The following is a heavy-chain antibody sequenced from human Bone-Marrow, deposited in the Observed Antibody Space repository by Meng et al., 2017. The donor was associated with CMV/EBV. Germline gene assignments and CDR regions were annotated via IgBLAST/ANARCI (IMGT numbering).Heavy chain of an antibody. Sequence: SCAILGDSVSSNSAAWNWIRQSPSRGLEWLGRTYYRAKWYNDYAVSVKSRITINPDKSKNQFFLQLNSVTPEDTAVYYCARTRPMDHYFDYWGQGTLVTVSS. CDR1: GDSVSSNSAA. D-gene: IGHD1-14*01. V-gene: IGHV6-1*01. J-gene: IGHJ4*02. CDR2: TYYRAKWYN. CDR3: ARTRPMDHYFDY.